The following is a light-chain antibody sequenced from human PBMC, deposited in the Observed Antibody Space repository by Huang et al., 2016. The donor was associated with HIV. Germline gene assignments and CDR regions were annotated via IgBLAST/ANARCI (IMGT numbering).Light chain of an antibody. CDR1: QGVSSSY. J-gene: IGKJ3*01. Sequence: ELVLTQPPGTLSLSPGQRANRACRASQGVSSSYLGWYQQKPGQAPRLLIDGTASRATGIPDRCSGSGSETDFTLTIRRLEPEDFAVYYCHQYGNSLMFTFGPGTKVEIK. CDR2: GTA. V-gene: IGKV3-20*01. CDR3: HQYGNSLMFT.